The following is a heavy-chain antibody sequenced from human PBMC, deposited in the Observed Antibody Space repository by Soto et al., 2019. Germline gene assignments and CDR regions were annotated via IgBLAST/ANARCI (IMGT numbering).Heavy chain of an antibody. CDR2: VSGNGGGT. Sequence: GGSLRLSCAASGFTFSSYAMNWVRQAPGRGPEWVSSVSGNGGGTYYADSVKGRFTISRDNSKNTLYLQMSSLRAEDTATYYCTKPDCSGGGCSRYFDNWGQGTLVTVSS. V-gene: IGHV3-23*01. D-gene: IGHD2-15*01. J-gene: IGHJ4*02. CDR3: TKPDCSGGGCSRYFDN. CDR1: GFTFSSYA.